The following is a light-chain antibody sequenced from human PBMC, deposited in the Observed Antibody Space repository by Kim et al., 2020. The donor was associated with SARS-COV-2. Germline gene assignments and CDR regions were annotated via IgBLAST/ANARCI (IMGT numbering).Light chain of an antibody. Sequence: ASVGDRVTITCRASQDIKNYLDWYRQKPGKVPEVLIYAASILQSGVPSRSSGSGSGTDFTLTINSLQPEDVATYYCRKYNSAPWTFGQGTKVDIK. CDR3: RKYNSAPWT. CDR1: QDIKNY. CDR2: AAS. V-gene: IGKV1-27*01. J-gene: IGKJ1*01.